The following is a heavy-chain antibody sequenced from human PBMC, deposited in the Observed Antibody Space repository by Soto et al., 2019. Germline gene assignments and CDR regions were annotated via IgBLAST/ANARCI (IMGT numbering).Heavy chain of an antibody. V-gene: IGHV3-43*01. Sequence: GGSLRLSCAASGFTFDDYTMHWVRQAPGKGLEWVSLISWDGGSTYYADSVKGRFTISRDNSKNALYLQMNSLRTEDTALYYCAKDREMVRRVMGGPFDYWGQGTLVTVSS. J-gene: IGHJ4*02. CDR1: GFTFDDYT. CDR3: AKDREMVRRVMGGPFDY. D-gene: IGHD3-10*01. CDR2: ISWDGGST.